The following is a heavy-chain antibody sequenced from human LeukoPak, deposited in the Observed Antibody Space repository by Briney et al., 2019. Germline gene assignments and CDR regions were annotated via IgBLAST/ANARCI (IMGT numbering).Heavy chain of an antibody. Sequence: PSETLSLTCAVYGGSFSGYYWSWIRQPPGKGLEWIGEINHSGSTNYNPSLKSRVTISVDTSKNQFSLKLSSVTAADTAVYHCARVTGERNRRIAAAGTGRWFDPWGQGTPVTVSS. CDR1: GGSFSGYY. CDR3: ARVTGERNRRIAAAGTGRWFDP. V-gene: IGHV4-34*01. D-gene: IGHD6-13*01. J-gene: IGHJ5*02. CDR2: INHSGST.